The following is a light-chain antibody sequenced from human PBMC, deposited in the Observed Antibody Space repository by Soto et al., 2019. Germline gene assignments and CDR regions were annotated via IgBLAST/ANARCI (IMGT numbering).Light chain of an antibody. V-gene: IGKV1-27*01. CDR3: QKYNSAPWT. Sequence: DIPTTQSPSSVSASVGDRVTIPCRASLPISNYLAWYQQKPGKAPNLLIYGASNLHSGVPSRFSGSGSRTNFTLTISSLQPEDVATYYCQKYNSAPWTFGQVTKVDIK. J-gene: IGKJ1*01. CDR1: LPISNY. CDR2: GAS.